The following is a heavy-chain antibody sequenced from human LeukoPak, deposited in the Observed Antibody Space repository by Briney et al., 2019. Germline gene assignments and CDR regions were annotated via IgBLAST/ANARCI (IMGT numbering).Heavy chain of an antibody. V-gene: IGHV4-31*03. J-gene: IGHJ3*02. D-gene: IGHD4-23*01. CDR2: IYYSGST. CDR3: ASPRIDYGGNSVAFDI. Sequence: PSETLSLTCTVSGGSISSGGYYWSWIRQHPGKGLEWIGYIYYSGSTYYNPSLKSRVTISVDTSKNQFSLKLSSVTAADTAVYYCASPRIDYGGNSVAFDIWGQGTMVTVSS. CDR1: GGSISSGGYY.